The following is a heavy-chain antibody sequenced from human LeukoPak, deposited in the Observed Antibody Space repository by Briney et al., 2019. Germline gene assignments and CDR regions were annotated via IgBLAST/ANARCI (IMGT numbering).Heavy chain of an antibody. V-gene: IGHV3-23*01. D-gene: IGHD6-19*01. Sequence: GGSLRLSCAASGFTFSSYGLSWVRQAPGKGLEWVSVISGTVGTTYYADSVKGRFTISRDNAKNSLYLQMNSLRAEDTAVYYCAKDRGSIAVAGIDYWGQGTLVTVSS. CDR1: GFTFSSYG. CDR3: AKDRGSIAVAGIDY. CDR2: ISGTVGTT. J-gene: IGHJ4*02.